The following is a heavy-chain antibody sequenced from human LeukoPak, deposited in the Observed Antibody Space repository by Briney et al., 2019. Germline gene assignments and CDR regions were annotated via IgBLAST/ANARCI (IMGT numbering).Heavy chain of an antibody. CDR3: ATTTRYSSSPGALGY. CDR2: ISGSGGST. J-gene: IGHJ4*02. D-gene: IGHD6-13*01. V-gene: IGHV3-23*01. CDR1: GFTFSSYA. Sequence: PGGSLRLSCAASGFTFSSYAMSWVRQAPGKGLEWVSAISGSGGSTYYADSVKGRFTISRDNSKNTLYLQMNSLRAEDTAVYYCATTTRYSSSPGALGYWGQGTLVTVSS.